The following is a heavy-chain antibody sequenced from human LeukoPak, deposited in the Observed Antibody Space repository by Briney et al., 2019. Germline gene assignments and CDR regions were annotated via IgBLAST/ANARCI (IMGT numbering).Heavy chain of an antibody. J-gene: IGHJ4*02. CDR2: IYSSGST. D-gene: IGHD6-6*01. CDR1: GASITSFH. CDR3: ARKDGDY. V-gene: IGHV4-4*07. Sequence: SETLSLTCTVSGASITSFHWAWIRQPAGKGLEWIGLIYSSGSTIYNPSLQSRVAMSVDMTKNQLSLKLSSVTAADTAMYYCARKDGDYWGQGTLVTVSS.